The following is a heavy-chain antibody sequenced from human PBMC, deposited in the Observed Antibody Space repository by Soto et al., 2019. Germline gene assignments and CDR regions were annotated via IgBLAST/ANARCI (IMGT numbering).Heavy chain of an antibody. J-gene: IGHJ6*02. D-gene: IGHD2-2*01. CDR1: GYTFTGYY. CDR3: ATSPPPGYCISTSCSFGMDV. CDR2: INPNSGGT. Sequence: EASVKVSCKASGYTFTGYYMHWVRQAPGQGLEWMGWINPNSGGTNYAQKFQGWVTMTRDTSISTAYMELSRLRSDDTAVYYCATSPPPGYCISTSCSFGMDVWGQGTTVTVSS. V-gene: IGHV1-2*04.